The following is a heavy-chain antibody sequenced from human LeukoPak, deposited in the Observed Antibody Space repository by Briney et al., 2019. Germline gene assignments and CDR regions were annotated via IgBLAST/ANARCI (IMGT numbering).Heavy chain of an antibody. CDR3: AKGRYYMDV. J-gene: IGHJ6*03. V-gene: IGHV3-23*01. Sequence: GGSLRLSCGASGFTFSSYAMTWVRQAPGKGLEWVSGISGSGGYTYYADSVKGRFTISRDNSKNTLYLEMNSLRTEDTALYYCAKGRYYMDVWGKGTTVTVSS. CDR1: GFTFSSYA. CDR2: ISGSGGYT.